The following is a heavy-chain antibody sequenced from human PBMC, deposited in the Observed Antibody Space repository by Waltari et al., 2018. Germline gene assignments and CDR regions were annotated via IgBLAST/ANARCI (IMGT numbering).Heavy chain of an antibody. CDR3: TTQRRVTWKKYYYYYYMDV. CDR2: IKSKTDGGTT. CDR1: GFTFSNAW. J-gene: IGHJ6*03. V-gene: IGHV3-15*01. D-gene: IGHD1-1*01. Sequence: EVQLVESGGGVVKPGGSLRLSCAASGFTFSNAWMSWVRQAPGKGLEWVGRIKSKTDGGTTDYAAPVKGRFTISRDASKNTLYLQMNSLKTVDTAVYYCTTQRRVTWKKYYYYYYMDVWGKGTTVTVSS.